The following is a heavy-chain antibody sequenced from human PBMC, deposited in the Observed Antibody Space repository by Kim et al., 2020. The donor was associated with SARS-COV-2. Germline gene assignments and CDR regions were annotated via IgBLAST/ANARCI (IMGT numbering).Heavy chain of an antibody. Sequence: GGSLRLSCAASGFAFSHYWMHWVRQAQGKGLVWVSRIRDDGSGSNYADSVMGRFTISRDNADNTLYLQRNSLRVEDTAVYYCARVIASSPAGMDLWGQGTTVTVS. D-gene: IGHD2-2*01. CDR1: GFAFSHYW. CDR2: IRDDGSGS. CDR3: ARVIASSPAGMDL. V-gene: IGHV3-74*01. J-gene: IGHJ6*02.